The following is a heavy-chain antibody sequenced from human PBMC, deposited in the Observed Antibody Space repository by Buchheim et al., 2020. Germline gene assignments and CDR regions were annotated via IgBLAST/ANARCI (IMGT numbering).Heavy chain of an antibody. CDR1: GGSIRSNY. CDR3: ARIVNAPLTVSGGFDH. J-gene: IGHJ4*02. CDR2: IYYSGST. Sequence: QVQLQESGPGLVKPSETLSLTCSVSGGSIRSNYWSWIRQPPGKGLEWIGYIYYSGSTNYNLSLKSRVTISVDTSKNQFSLQLRSVTAADTAVYYCARIVNAPLTVSGGFDHWGQG. D-gene: IGHD6-19*01. V-gene: IGHV4-59*08.